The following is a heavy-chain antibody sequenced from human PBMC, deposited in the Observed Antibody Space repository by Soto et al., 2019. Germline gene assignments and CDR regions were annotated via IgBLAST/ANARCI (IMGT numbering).Heavy chain of an antibody. CDR3: ASYSSSWYSYYYGMDV. CDR2: ISYDGSNK. J-gene: IGHJ6*02. D-gene: IGHD6-13*01. V-gene: IGHV3-30-3*01. Sequence: QVQLVESGGGVVQPGRSLRLSCAASGFTFSSYAMHWVRQAPGKGLEWVAVISYDGSNKYYADSVKGRFTISRDNSKNTLYLQMNSLRAEDTAVYYCASYSSSWYSYYYGMDVWGQGTTVTVFS. CDR1: GFTFSSYA.